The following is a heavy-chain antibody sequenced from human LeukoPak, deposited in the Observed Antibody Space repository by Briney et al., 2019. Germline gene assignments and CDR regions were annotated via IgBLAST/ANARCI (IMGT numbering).Heavy chain of an antibody. CDR2: IYSGGST. J-gene: IGHJ3*02. CDR1: GFTVSSNY. CDR3: ARKRKSGYCSGGSCFRDAFDI. Sequence: GGSLRLSCAASGFTVSSNYMSWVRQAPGKGLEGVSVIYSGGSTYYADSVKGRFTISRDNSKNTLYLQMNSLRAEDTAVYYCARKRKSGYCSGGSCFRDAFDIWGQGTMVTVSS. D-gene: IGHD2-15*01. V-gene: IGHV3-53*01.